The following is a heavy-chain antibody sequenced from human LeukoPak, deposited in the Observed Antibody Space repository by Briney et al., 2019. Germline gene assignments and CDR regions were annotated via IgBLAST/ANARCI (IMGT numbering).Heavy chain of an antibody. CDR2: IIPIFGTA. Sequence: SVKVSCKASGGTFNNYAISWVRQAPGQGLEWMGRIIPIFGTANYAQKFQGRVTITTDESTSTAYMELSSLRSEDTAVYYCAREGQDYDILTGYFDYWGQGTLVTVSS. CDR1: GGTFNNYA. J-gene: IGHJ4*02. CDR3: AREGQDYDILTGYFDY. V-gene: IGHV1-69*05. D-gene: IGHD3-9*01.